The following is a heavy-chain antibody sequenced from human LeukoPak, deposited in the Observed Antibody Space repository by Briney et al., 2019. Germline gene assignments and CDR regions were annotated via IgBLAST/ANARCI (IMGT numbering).Heavy chain of an antibody. CDR3: ARGGYWNWYFEL. Sequence: PGGCLSLSCAASGFTFSSYWMHWGCQVPGSGLMWVSRIKNDVTTTDFADSVKGRFSISRDNANNTVSLQMNSLRVEDTAIYYCARGGYWNWYFELWGRGTLVTVSS. D-gene: IGHD3-22*01. V-gene: IGHV3-74*01. CDR1: GFTFSSYW. CDR2: IKNDVTTT. J-gene: IGHJ2*01.